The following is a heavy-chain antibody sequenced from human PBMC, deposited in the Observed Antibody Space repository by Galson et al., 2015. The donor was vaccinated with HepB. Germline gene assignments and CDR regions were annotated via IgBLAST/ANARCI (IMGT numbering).Heavy chain of an antibody. CDR3: AGSATFDY. CDR2: ISENGGST. CDR1: GFTFKSHS. Sequence: SLRLSCAASGFTFKSHSMSWVRQAPGKGLEWVSAISENGGSTHYADSVKGRFTISRDNSKNTLYLQMNSLRAEDTAVYYCAGSATFDYWGQGTLVTVSS. J-gene: IGHJ4*02. D-gene: IGHD3-10*01. V-gene: IGHV3-23*01.